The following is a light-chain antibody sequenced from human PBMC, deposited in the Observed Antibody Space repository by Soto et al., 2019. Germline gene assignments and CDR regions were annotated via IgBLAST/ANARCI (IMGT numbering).Light chain of an antibody. Sequence: QSALTQPASVSGSPGQSITISCTGTSSDIGAYNYVSWYQHHPGKAPKLLIYGVTNRPSGVSNRFSGSKSGNTASLTISGLQSEDGADYYRNPFMTRSQLGVVFGGGTKLTVL. V-gene: IGLV2-14*03. J-gene: IGLJ2*01. CDR2: GVT. CDR3: NPFMTRSQLGVV. CDR1: SSDIGAYNY.